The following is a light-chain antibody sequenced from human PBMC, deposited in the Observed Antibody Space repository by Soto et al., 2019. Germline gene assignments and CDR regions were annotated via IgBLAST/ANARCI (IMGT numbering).Light chain of an antibody. CDR1: RSDVGSYNL. Sequence: SALTQPASLSGSLGQSITISCPGTRSDVGSYNLVSWYQQHPGKAPKLMIYEGSKRPSGFSNRFSGSKSGNTASLTISGLQAEDEADYYCCSYAGSSTYVFGTGTKVTVL. CDR2: EGS. V-gene: IGLV2-23*01. J-gene: IGLJ1*01. CDR3: CSYAGSSTYV.